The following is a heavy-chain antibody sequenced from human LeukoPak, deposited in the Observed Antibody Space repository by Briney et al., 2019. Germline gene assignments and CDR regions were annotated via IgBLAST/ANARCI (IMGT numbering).Heavy chain of an antibody. CDR1: GGSISSSSYY. Sequence: ASETLSLTCTVSGGSISSSSYYWGWIRQPPGKGLEWIGSIYYSGSTYYNPSLKSRVTISVDTSKNQFSLKLSSVTAADTAVYYCARPQTDYGDYSDWGQGTLVTVSS. CDR2: IYYSGST. V-gene: IGHV4-39*07. CDR3: ARPQTDYGDYSD. J-gene: IGHJ4*02. D-gene: IGHD4-17*01.